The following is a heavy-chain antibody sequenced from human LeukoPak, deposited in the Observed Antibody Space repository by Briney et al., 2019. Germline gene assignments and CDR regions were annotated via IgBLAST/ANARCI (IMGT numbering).Heavy chain of an antibody. J-gene: IGHJ5*02. Sequence: EASVTVSCKASGYTFTGYYMHWVRQAPGQGLEWMGWINPNSGGTNYAQKFQGRVTMTRDTSISTAYMELSRLRSDDTAVYYCARDPLPIVGATGSALNWFDPWGQGTLVTVSS. CDR1: GYTFTGYY. D-gene: IGHD1-26*01. V-gene: IGHV1-2*02. CDR2: INPNSGGT. CDR3: ARDPLPIVGATGSALNWFDP.